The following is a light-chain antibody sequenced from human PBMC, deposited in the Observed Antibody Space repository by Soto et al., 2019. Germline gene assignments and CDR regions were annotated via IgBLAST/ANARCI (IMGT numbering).Light chain of an antibody. CDR2: DAS. CDR1: QSVSSY. Sequence: EIVLTQSPATLSLSPGERATLSCRASQSVSSYLAWYQQKPGQAPRLLIYDASNRATGIPARFSGSGSGTDFTLTISSLEPEDFAVYYCQQHSNWPLTFVVGTKVEIK. V-gene: IGKV3-11*01. J-gene: IGKJ4*01. CDR3: QQHSNWPLT.